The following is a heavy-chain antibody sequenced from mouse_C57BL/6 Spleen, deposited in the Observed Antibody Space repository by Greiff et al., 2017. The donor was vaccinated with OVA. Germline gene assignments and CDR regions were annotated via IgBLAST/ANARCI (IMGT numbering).Heavy chain of an antibody. V-gene: IGHV1-82*01. Sequence: QVQLQQSGPELVKPGASVKISCKASGYAFSSSWMNWVKQRPGRGLEWIGRIYPGDGDTNYNGKFKGKATLTADKSSSTAYMQLSSLTSEDSAVYFCARRPLPGAMDYWGQGTSVTVSS. D-gene: IGHD2-1*01. CDR2: IYPGDGDT. CDR1: GYAFSSSW. CDR3: ARRPLPGAMDY. J-gene: IGHJ4*01.